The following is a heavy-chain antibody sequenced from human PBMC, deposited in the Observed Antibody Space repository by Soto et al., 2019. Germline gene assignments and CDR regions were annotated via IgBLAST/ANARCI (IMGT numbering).Heavy chain of an antibody. D-gene: IGHD3-9*01. CDR2: ISYDGSNK. Sequence: GGSLRLSCAASGFPFGDFGMHWLRQAPGKGLEWVAVISYDGSNKYYADSVKGRFTISRDNSKNTLYLQMNSLRAEDTAVYYCAKDNILTGYFPDNWFDPWGQGTLATVSS. CDR3: AKDNILTGYFPDNWFDP. CDR1: GFPFGDFG. V-gene: IGHV3-30*18. J-gene: IGHJ5*02.